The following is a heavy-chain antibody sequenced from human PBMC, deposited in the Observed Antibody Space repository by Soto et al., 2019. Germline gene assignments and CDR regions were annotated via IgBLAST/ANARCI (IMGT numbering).Heavy chain of an antibody. CDR3: ARDQKDIVLVPAASPDY. CDR2: ISYDGSNK. V-gene: IGHV3-30-3*01. Sequence: QVQLVESGGGVVQPGRSLRLSCAASGFTFSSYAMHWVRQAPGKGLEWVAVISYDGSNKYYADSVKGRFTISRDNSKNTLYLQMNSLRAEDTAVYYCARDQKDIVLVPAASPDYWDQGTLVTVSS. CDR1: GFTFSSYA. J-gene: IGHJ4*02. D-gene: IGHD2-2*01.